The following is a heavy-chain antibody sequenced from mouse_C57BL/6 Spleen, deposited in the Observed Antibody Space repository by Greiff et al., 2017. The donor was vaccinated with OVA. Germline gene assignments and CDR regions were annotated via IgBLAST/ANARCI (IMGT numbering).Heavy chain of an antibody. J-gene: IGHJ1*03. D-gene: IGHD2-4*01. CDR1: GYTFTSYW. CDR2: IIPSNGGT. V-gene: IGHV1-53*01. CDR3: ARFYYDYDKGYFDV. Sequence: QVQLKQPGTELVKPGASVKLSCKASGYTFTSYWMHWVKQRPGQGLEWIGNIIPSNGGTNYNEKFKSKATLTVDKSSSTAYMQLSSLTSEDSAVYYCARFYYDYDKGYFDVWGTGTTVTVSS.